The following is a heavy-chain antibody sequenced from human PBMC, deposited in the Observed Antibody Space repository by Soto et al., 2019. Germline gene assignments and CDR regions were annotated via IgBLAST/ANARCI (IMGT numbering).Heavy chain of an antibody. Sequence: ASVKVSCKVSGNTLTDLSMHWVLQAPGKGLEWMGGFHPEDGETIYAQKFQGRVTMTEDTSTDTAYMELSSLRSEDTAVYYCATAQSPEAFDVWGQGTMVTVSS. CDR1: GNTLTDLS. CDR2: FHPEDGET. CDR3: ATAQSPEAFDV. J-gene: IGHJ3*01. V-gene: IGHV1-24*01.